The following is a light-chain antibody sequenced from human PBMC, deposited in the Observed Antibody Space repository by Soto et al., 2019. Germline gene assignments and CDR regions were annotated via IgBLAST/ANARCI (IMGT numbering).Light chain of an antibody. V-gene: IGKV1-5*03. CDR2: KAS. J-gene: IGKJ1*01. Sequence: DIQMTQSPSTLSASVGDRVTITCRASQSISSWLAWYQLKPGKAPKLLIYKASSLESGVPSRFSGSGSGTELTLTISNLQPDDFATYYCQQYSSYSRTFGQGTKVEIK. CDR1: QSISSW. CDR3: QQYSSYSRT.